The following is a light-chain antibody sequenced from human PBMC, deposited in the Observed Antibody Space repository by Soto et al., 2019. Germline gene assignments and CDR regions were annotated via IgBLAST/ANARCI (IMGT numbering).Light chain of an antibody. CDR2: GAS. CDR1: QSISRNY. V-gene: IGKV3-20*01. Sequence: IVLTQSPGTLSVSPGERATLSCRASQSISRNYLAWYQQKPGQAPRLLIYGASSRATGIPDRFSGSGYGTDFTLTISRLEPEDFAVYYCQQYSSAPQTFGQGTKVEI. CDR3: QQYSSAPQT. J-gene: IGKJ1*01.